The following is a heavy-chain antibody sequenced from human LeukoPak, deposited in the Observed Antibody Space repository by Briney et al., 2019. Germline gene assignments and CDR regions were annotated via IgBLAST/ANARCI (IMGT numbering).Heavy chain of an antibody. V-gene: IGHV4-38-2*01. Sequence: SETLSLTCAVSGYSISSGYYWGWIRQPPGKGREWIGSIYHSGSTYYNPSLKSRVTISVDTSKNQFSLKLSSVTAADTAVYYCARLITVTTRNWFDPWGQGTLVTVSS. D-gene: IGHD4-17*01. CDR2: IYHSGST. CDR1: GYSISSGYY. CDR3: ARLITVTTRNWFDP. J-gene: IGHJ5*02.